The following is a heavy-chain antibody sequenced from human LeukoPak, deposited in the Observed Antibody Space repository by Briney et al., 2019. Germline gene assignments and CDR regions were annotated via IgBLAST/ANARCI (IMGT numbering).Heavy chain of an antibody. CDR1: GFTFSSYG. CDR2: ISYDGSNK. CDR3: ARDHDIPDSSGWYIPGA. Sequence: PGGSLRLSCAASGFTFSSYGMHWVRQAPGKGLEWVAVISYDGSNKYYADSVKGRFTISRDNSKNTLYLQMNSLRAEDTAVYYCARDHDIPDSSGWYIPGAWGQGTLVTVSS. J-gene: IGHJ5*02. V-gene: IGHV3-30*19. D-gene: IGHD6-19*01.